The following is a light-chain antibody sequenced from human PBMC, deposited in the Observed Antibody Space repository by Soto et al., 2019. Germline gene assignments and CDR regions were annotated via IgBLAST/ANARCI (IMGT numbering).Light chain of an antibody. V-gene: IGLV2-14*01. J-gene: IGLJ2*01. CDR2: EVN. CDR3: SSYTTNNTVV. CDR1: SSDVGGYNF. Sequence: QSALSQPPSASGSPGQSVTISCTGSSSDVGGYNFVSWYQHLPGKAPKLIIFEVNNRPSGVSHRFSGSKSGNTASLTISDLQGEDEADYYCSSYTTNNTVVFGGGTKLTVL.